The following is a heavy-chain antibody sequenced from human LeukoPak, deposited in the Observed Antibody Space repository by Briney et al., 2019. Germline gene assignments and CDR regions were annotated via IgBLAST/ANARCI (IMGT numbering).Heavy chain of an antibody. CDR1: GFTFSSYA. J-gene: IGHJ1*01. D-gene: IGHD2-15*01. CDR3: ARDGEYCSGGSCYPSFQH. V-gene: IGHV3-30-3*01. Sequence: PGGSLRLSCAASGFTFSSYAMHWVRQAPGKGLEWVAVISYDGSNKYYADSVKGRFTISRDNSKNTLYLQMNSLRAEDMAVYYCARDGEYCSGGSCYPSFQHWGQGTLVTVSS. CDR2: ISYDGSNK.